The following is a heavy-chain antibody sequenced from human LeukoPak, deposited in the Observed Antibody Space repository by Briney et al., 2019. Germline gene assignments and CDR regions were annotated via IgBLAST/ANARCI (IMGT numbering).Heavy chain of an antibody. CDR2: INPNTGGT. D-gene: IGHD4/OR15-4a*01. V-gene: IGHV1-2*02. J-gene: IGHJ3*01. CDR1: GYTLTAYY. CDR3: ARIIGYGGNDGFDL. Sequence: ASVKVSCKASGYTLTAYYIHWVRQAPGQGLEWMGWINPNTGGTDYAQKFQGRVTMTRDTPISTVYMALSSLISDDTAVYYCARIIGYGGNDGFDLWGQGTMVTVSS.